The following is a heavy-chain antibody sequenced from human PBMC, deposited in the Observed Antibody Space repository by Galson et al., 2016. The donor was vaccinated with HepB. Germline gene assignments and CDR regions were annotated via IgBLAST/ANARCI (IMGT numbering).Heavy chain of an antibody. CDR3: ARDTTLGSGSYLAWYFDL. J-gene: IGHJ2*01. CDR2: IWYDGTNK. Sequence: SLRLSCAASGFTFSSYAMHWVRQAPGKGLQWVAVIWYDGTNKYYADSVKGRFTISRDNSKNTLYLQMNSLRAEDTAVYYCARDTTLGSGSYLAWYFDLGGRGTLVTVSS. CDR1: GFTFSSYA. D-gene: IGHD3-10*01. V-gene: IGHV3-33*01.